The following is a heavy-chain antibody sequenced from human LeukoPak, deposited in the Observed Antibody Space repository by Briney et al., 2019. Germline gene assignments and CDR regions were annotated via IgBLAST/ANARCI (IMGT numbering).Heavy chain of an antibody. CDR1: GFTFSSYA. D-gene: IGHD3-10*01. J-gene: IGHJ4*02. CDR3: AKDHNYKIYGSGLH. V-gene: IGHV3-30-3*01. CDR2: ISYDGSNK. Sequence: PGGSLRLSCAASGFTFSSYAMHWVRQAPGKGLEWVAVISYDGSNKYYADSVKGRFTISRDNSKNTLYLQMNSLRAEDTAVYYCAKDHNYKIYGSGLHWGQGTLVTVSS.